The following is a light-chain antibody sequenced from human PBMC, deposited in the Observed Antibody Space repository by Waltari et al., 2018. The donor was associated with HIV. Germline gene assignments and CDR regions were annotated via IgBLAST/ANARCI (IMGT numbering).Light chain of an antibody. CDR2: GAS. Sequence: EILLTQSPCTLSLSPCECATLSCRASQGVSSTYLAWYQQKPGQDPSILIYGASSRATGIPDRFSGSGSGTDFTLTISRLEPEDFAVYYCQQYGSSPLTFGQGTKVEIK. J-gene: IGKJ1*01. CDR3: QQYGSSPLT. V-gene: IGKV3-20*01. CDR1: QGVSSTY.